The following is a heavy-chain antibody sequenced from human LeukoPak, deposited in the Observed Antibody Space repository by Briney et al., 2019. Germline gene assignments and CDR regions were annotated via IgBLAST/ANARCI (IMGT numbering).Heavy chain of an antibody. D-gene: IGHD6-19*01. J-gene: IGHJ4*02. CDR1: GGTFSSYA. V-gene: IGHV1-18*01. CDR3: ARTPYSSGNDY. CDR2: ISAYNGNT. Sequence: ASVKVSCKASGGTFSSYAISWVRQAPGQGLEWMGWISAYNGNTNYAQKLQGRVTMTTDTSTSTAYMELRSLRSDDTAVYYCARTPYSSGNDYWGQGTLVTVSS.